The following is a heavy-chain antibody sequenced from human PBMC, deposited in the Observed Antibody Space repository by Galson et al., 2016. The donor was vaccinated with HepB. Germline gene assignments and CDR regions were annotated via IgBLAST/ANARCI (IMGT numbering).Heavy chain of an antibody. V-gene: IGHV4-39*01. Sequence: SETLSLTCTVSGGSVTSTSYYWGWIRQPPGKGLEWIGSISYRGTSYSNPSLRSRVTISVDTSKSQFSLNLNSVTAADTAVYFCARSSITNQSGGGIPDYWGQGTLVTVSS. D-gene: IGHD2/OR15-2a*01. J-gene: IGHJ4*02. CDR3: ARSSITNQSGGGIPDY. CDR1: GGSVTSTSYY. CDR2: ISYRGTS.